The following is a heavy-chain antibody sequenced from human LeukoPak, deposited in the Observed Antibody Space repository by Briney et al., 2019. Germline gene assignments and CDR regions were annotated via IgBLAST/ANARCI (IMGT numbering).Heavy chain of an antibody. CDR3: AKQPDPYVISY. V-gene: IGHV3-33*03. J-gene: IGHJ4*02. CDR1: GFLVSSCS. CDR2: ISSNGNKK. Sequence: GSLRPSCAASGFLVSSCSLHWVRQPPGRGLGWVGVISSNGNKKYSADSVKGRFTISRDNSNNTLYLQMDSLRAEDTAVYCCAKQPDPYVISYWGQGNPVTVPS. D-gene: IGHD2/OR15-2a*01.